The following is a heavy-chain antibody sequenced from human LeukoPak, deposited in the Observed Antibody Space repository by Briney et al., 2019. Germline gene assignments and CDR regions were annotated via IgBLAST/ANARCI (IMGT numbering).Heavy chain of an antibody. CDR2: IQYDGSNK. Sequence: GGSLRLSCAASGFTFSSYGMHWVRQAPGKGLEWVAFIQYDGSNKYYADSVKGRFTISRDDAKNSLYLQMNSLRAEDTAIYYCARDRTWMLDYWGQGTLVTVSS. D-gene: IGHD2-2*03. CDR1: GFTFSSYG. V-gene: IGHV3-30*02. J-gene: IGHJ4*02. CDR3: ARDRTWMLDY.